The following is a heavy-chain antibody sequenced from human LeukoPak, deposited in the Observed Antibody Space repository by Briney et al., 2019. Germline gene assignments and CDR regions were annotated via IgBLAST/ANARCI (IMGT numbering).Heavy chain of an antibody. CDR1: GGSISGYF. V-gene: IGHV4-59*08. Sequence: SETLSLTFTVSGGSISGYFWTWIRQPPGKGLEWIGYIYYSGITNYNPSLRSRVTMSVDTSENQFSLKLSSVTAADTAVYYCARQGYYGSESYGNFDYWGQGTLVTVSS. CDR2: IYYSGIT. CDR3: ARQGYYGSESYGNFDY. D-gene: IGHD3-10*01. J-gene: IGHJ4*02.